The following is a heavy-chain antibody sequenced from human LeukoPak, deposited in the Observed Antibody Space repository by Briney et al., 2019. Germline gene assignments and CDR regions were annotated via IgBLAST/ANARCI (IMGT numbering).Heavy chain of an antibody. D-gene: IGHD3-22*01. CDR3: AIGRYYDRERGAFDT. J-gene: IGHJ3*02. Sequence: SETLSLTCTVSGGSISSYYWSWIRQPPGKRLEWVGYIYYSGSTNYNPSLKSRVTISVGPSKSQFSLKLGSVTAADTGVYYCAIGRYYDRERGAFDTWGQGTMVTGSS. CDR1: GGSISSYY. CDR2: IYYSGST. V-gene: IGHV4-59*01.